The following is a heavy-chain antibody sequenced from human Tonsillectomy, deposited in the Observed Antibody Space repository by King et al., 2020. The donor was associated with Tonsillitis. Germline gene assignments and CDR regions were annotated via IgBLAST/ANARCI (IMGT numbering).Heavy chain of an antibody. J-gene: IGHJ4*02. CDR2: ISGSATYI. Sequence: VQLVESGGGLVKPGGSLRLSCAASGFTFSSYSMNWVRQAPGKGLEWVSSISGSATYIYYADSVKGRFTISRDNAKNSLYLKMNSLRAEDTAVYYCAREEGEGFDYWGQGTLVAVSS. V-gene: IGHV3-21*01. CDR1: GFTFSSYS. D-gene: IGHD3-16*01. CDR3: AREEGEGFDY.